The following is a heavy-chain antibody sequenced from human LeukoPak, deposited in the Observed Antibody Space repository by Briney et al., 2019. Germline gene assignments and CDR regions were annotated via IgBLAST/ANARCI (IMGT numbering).Heavy chain of an antibody. CDR3: ARVEVATVRVLDY. Sequence: SETLPLTCTVSGGSISSRSYYWGWIRQPPGKGLEWIGFIYYSGSTYYNPSLKSRVTISVDTSKNQFSLKLSSVTAADTAVYYCARVEVATVRVLDYWGQGTLVTVSS. J-gene: IGHJ4*02. V-gene: IGHV4-39*01. CDR2: IYYSGST. D-gene: IGHD4-17*01. CDR1: GGSISSRSYY.